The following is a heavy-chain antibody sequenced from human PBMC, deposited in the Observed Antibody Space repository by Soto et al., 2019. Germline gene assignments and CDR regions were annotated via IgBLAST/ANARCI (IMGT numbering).Heavy chain of an antibody. Sequence: GESLKISCKGSGYSFTSYWISWVRQMPGKGLEWMGRIDPSDSYTNYSPSFQGHVTISADKSISTAYLQWSSLKASDTAMYYCARHDEVYSSSPNYGMDVWGQGTTVTVSS. D-gene: IGHD6-6*01. V-gene: IGHV5-10-1*01. CDR1: GYSFTSYW. J-gene: IGHJ6*02. CDR2: IDPSDSYT. CDR3: ARHDEVYSSSPNYGMDV.